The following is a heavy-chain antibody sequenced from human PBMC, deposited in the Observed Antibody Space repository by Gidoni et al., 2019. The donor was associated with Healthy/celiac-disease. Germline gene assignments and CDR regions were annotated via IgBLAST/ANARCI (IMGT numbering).Heavy chain of an antibody. V-gene: IGHV1-2*02. CDR3: ARERGSISWYGGIVTPGDAFDI. CDR2: INPNSGGT. D-gene: IGHD6-13*01. J-gene: IGHJ3*02. CDR1: GYTCTGSY. Sequence: QLVQSGAEVKKPGASVKVACKASGYTCTGSYMHWVRQAPGQGREWMGWINPNSGGTNYAQKFQGRVTMTRDTSISTAYMELSRLRSDDTAVYYCARERGSISWYGGIVTPGDAFDIWGQGTMVTVSS.